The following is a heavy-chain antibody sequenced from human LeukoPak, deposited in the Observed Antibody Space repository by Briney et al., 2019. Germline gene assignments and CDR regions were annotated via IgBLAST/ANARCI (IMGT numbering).Heavy chain of an antibody. CDR3: AREPRDYGSGSYYTDAFDI. V-gene: IGHV4-31*02. J-gene: IGHJ3*02. CDR2: IYYSGST. CDR1: GFTFSSYA. D-gene: IGHD3-10*01. Sequence: LRLSCAASGFTFSSYAMSWIRQHPGKGLEWIGYIYYSGSTYYNPSLKGRVTMSVDTSKNQFSLKLNSVTAADTAVYYCAREPRDYGSGSYYTDAFDIWGQGTMVTVSS.